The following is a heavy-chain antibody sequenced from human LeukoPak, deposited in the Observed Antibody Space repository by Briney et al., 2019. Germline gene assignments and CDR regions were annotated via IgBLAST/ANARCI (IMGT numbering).Heavy chain of an antibody. J-gene: IGHJ4*02. V-gene: IGHV4-39*07. CDR3: ARRADYGGNPPFYFDY. D-gene: IGHD4-23*01. CDR2: FYYTTPT. CDR1: GASVGTTSYY. Sequence: SETLSLTCTVSGASVGTTSYYWGWIRQPPGRGLEWIGSFYYTTPTYYNPSLKSRVSISVDRSKNQFSLKLTSVTAADTAVYYCARRADYGGNPPFYFDYWGQGTLVTVSS.